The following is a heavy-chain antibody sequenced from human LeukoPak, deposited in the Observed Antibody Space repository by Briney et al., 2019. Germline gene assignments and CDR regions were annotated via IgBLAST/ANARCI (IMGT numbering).Heavy chain of an antibody. Sequence: PSETLSLTCTVSGGSISSYYWSWIRQPPGKRLEWIGYIYYSGSTNYNPSLKSRVTISVDTSKNQFSLKLSSVTAADTAVYYCARDRSRGSSWYPDSYYYYGMDVWGKGTTVTVSS. CDR1: GGSISSYY. V-gene: IGHV4-59*01. J-gene: IGHJ6*04. D-gene: IGHD6-13*01. CDR2: IYYSGST. CDR3: ARDRSRGSSWYPDSYYYYGMDV.